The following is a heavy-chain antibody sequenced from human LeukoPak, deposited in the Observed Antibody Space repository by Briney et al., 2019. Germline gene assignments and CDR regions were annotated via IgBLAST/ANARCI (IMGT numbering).Heavy chain of an antibody. V-gene: IGHV3-23*01. CDR2: ISGSGGST. D-gene: IGHD2-2*01. J-gene: IGHJ4*02. Sequence: PGGSLRLSCAASGFTFINYIMKWVRQAPGKGLEWVSAISGSGGSTVYSDSVKGRFTVSRDNSRNTLYLQMNSLRAEDTAVYYCAKAIVGSSYRYYDYWGQGSLVTVSS. CDR1: GFTFINYI. CDR3: AKAIVGSSYRYYDY.